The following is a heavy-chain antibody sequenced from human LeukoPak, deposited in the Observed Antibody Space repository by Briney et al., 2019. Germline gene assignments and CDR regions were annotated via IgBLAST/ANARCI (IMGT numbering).Heavy chain of an antibody. CDR3: ARGDILTGYYNRRNWFDP. J-gene: IGHJ5*02. CDR2: TYYRSKWYN. Sequence: PSQTLSLTCAISGDSVSNNSAAWNWIRQSPSRGLEWLGRTYYRSKWYNDYAVSVKSRITINPDTSKNQFSLQLNSVTPEDTAVYYCARGDILTGYYNRRNWFDPWGQGTLVTVSS. CDR1: GDSVSNNSAA. V-gene: IGHV6-1*01. D-gene: IGHD3-9*01.